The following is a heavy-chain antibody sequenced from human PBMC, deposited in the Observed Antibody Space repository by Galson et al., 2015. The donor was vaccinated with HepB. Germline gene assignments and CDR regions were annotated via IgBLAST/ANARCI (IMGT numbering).Heavy chain of an antibody. Sequence: CAISGDSVSSHDVAWNWLRQSPSRGLEWLGRTYYRSKWYNDYAVSVKSRITINSDTSKNHFSLQLNSVTPDDTAVYYCARQMGGFDYWGQGNLVTVSS. CDR3: ARQMGGFDY. V-gene: IGHV6-1*01. CDR1: GDSVSSHDVA. J-gene: IGHJ4*02. CDR2: TYYRSKWYN. D-gene: IGHD3-16*01.